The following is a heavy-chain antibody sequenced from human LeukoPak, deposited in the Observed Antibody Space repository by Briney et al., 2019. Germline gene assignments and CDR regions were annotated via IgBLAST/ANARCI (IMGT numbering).Heavy chain of an antibody. J-gene: IGHJ3*02. CDR3: ARGRDVYNYYGHDSFDI. Sequence: GGALRLSCVASKFTLSSYWVHWVRQAPGKGLVWGSPINSDGSSTTYADSVKGRFTISRDNAKNTLHLQMNSLRAEDTAVYYCARGRDVYNYYGHDSFDIWGQGTMVTVSS. CDR2: INSDGSST. V-gene: IGHV3-74*01. D-gene: IGHD5-24*01. CDR1: KFTLSSYW.